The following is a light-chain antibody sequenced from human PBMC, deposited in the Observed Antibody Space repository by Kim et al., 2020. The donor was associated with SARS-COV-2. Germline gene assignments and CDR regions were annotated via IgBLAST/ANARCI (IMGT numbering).Light chain of an antibody. V-gene: IGLV1-44*01. J-gene: IGLJ3*02. CDR3: ATWDDDLNGWV. CDR2: NNN. CDR1: YPNIGTNF. Sequence: GQKVAISCSGRYPNIGTNFVNWYQQIPGSAPKLLIYNNNERPAGLPDRFSGSKSATSASLVISGLQSEDEAHYYCATWDDDLNGWVFGGGTKL.